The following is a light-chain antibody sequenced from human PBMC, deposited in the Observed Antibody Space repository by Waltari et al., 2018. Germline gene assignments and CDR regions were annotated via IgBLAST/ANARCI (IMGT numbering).Light chain of an antibody. CDR3: QHYNNWPLT. CDR2: GAS. V-gene: IGKV3-15*01. J-gene: IGKJ4*01. Sequence: EIVMRQSPATLSVSPGERATLSCRASQSVSSSLAWYQQKPGQAPRLLIYGASARATGIPTRFSCSGFGTEFTLTISGLQSEDFAVYYCQHYNNWPLTFGGGTKVDIK. CDR1: QSVSSS.